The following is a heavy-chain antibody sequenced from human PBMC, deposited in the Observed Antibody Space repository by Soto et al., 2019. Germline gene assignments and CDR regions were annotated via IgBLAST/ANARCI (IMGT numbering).Heavy chain of an antibody. Sequence: EVQLVESGGGLVQPGGSLRLSCAASGFTFSSYWMHWVRQAPGKGLVWVSRINSDGSSTSYADSVKGRFTISRDNAKNTLYLQMNSVRAEDTAVYYCASGVYFGGAFDIWGQGTMVTVSS. J-gene: IGHJ3*02. CDR2: INSDGSST. CDR1: GFTFSSYW. CDR3: ASGVYFGGAFDI. V-gene: IGHV3-74*01. D-gene: IGHD3-16*01.